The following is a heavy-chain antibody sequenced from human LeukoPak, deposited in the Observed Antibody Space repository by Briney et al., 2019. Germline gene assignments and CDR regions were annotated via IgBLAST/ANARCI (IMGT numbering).Heavy chain of an antibody. Sequence: SETLSLTCAVSGGSISSSNWWSWVRQPPGKGLEWIGEIYHSGSTNYNPSLKSRVTISVDKSKNQFSQKLSSVTAADTAVYYCARLKDDSSGYGYYYYGMDVWGQGTTVTVSS. CDR1: GGSISSSNW. CDR2: IYHSGST. D-gene: IGHD3-22*01. V-gene: IGHV4-4*02. CDR3: ARLKDDSSGYGYYYYGMDV. J-gene: IGHJ6*02.